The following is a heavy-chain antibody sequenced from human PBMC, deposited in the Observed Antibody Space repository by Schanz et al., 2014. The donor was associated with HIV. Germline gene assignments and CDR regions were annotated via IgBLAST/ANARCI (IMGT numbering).Heavy chain of an antibody. V-gene: IGHV1-2*02. Sequence: QVQLVQSGPEVKKPGASVRVSCKASGGTFSSYAISWVRQAPGQGLEWMGWINPNSGGTNYAQKFQGRVTMTRDTSISTAYMELRRLRSDDTAVYYCASDLSVYSSSSSVWGQGTTVTVSS. CDR3: ASDLSVYSSSSSV. CDR1: GGTFSSYA. CDR2: INPNSGGT. D-gene: IGHD6-13*01. J-gene: IGHJ6*02.